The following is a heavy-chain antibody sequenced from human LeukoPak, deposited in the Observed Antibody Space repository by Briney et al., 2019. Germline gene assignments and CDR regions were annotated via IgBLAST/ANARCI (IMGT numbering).Heavy chain of an antibody. D-gene: IGHD2-2*01. CDR2: IYYSGST. J-gene: IGHJ6*04. Sequence: LETLSLTCTVSGGSISSYYWSWIRQPPGKGLEWIGYIYYSGSTNYNPSLKSRVTISVDTSKNQFSLKLSSVTAADTAVYYGAREGGYCSSTSCPRNYYYGMDVWGKGTTVTVSS. CDR3: AREGGYCSSTSCPRNYYYGMDV. CDR1: GGSISSYY. V-gene: IGHV4-59*01.